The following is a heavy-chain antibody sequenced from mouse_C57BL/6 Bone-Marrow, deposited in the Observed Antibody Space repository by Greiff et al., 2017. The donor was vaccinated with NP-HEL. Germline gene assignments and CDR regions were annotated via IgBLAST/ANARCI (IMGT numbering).Heavy chain of an antibody. CDR2: IHPNSGST. J-gene: IGHJ4*01. Sequence: VQLQQSGAELVKPGASVKLSCKASGYTFTSYWMHWVKQRPGQGLEWIGMIHPNSGSTNYNEKFKSKATLTVDKSSSTAYMQLSSLTSEDSAVYYCARGDYYGSSVVGYWGQGTSVTVSS. CDR1: GYTFTSYW. V-gene: IGHV1-64*01. CDR3: ARGDYYGSSVVGY. D-gene: IGHD1-1*01.